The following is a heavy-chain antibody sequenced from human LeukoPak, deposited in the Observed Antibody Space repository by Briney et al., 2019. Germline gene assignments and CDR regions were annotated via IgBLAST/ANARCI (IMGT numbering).Heavy chain of an antibody. Sequence: PSETLSLTCAVYGGSFSGYYWSWIRQPPGKGLEWIGEINHSGSTNYNPSLKSRVTISVDTSKNQFSLKLSSVTAADTAVYYCARLPTVAGTFGCDYWGQGTLVTVSS. CDR2: INHSGST. CDR1: GGSFSGYY. V-gene: IGHV4-34*01. D-gene: IGHD6-19*01. CDR3: ARLPTVAGTFGCDY. J-gene: IGHJ4*02.